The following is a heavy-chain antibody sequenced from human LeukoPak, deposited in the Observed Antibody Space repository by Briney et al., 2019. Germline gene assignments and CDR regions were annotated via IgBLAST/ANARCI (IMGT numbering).Heavy chain of an antibody. J-gene: IGHJ4*02. D-gene: IGHD4-17*01. Sequence: SQTLSLTCAIFGRSFSSNSSSWSWIWQSPSRGLEWLGSTYYRSRWYIDYAASVKSRLTINPDTSKNQFSLQLNSVTPEDTAVYYCARGSEPGNWNYGDYVDYWGQGTLVTVSS. CDR3: ARGSEPGNWNYGDYVDY. V-gene: IGHV6-1*01. CDR2: TYYRSRWYI. CDR1: GRSFSSNSSS.